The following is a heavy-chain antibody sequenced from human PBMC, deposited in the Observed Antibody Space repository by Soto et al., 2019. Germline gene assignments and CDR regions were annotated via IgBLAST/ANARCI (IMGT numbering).Heavy chain of an antibody. CDR3: ARKDFWSGGGYYYYYMDV. V-gene: IGHV3-7*01. D-gene: IGHD3-3*01. CDR2: IKQDGSEK. Sequence: EVQLVESGGGLVQPGGSLRLSCAASGFTFSSYWMSWVRQAPGKGLEWVANIKQDGSEKYYVDSVKGRFTISRDNAKNSLYLQMNSLRAKDTAVYYCARKDFWSGGGYYYYYMDVWGKGTTVTVSS. CDR1: GFTFSSYW. J-gene: IGHJ6*03.